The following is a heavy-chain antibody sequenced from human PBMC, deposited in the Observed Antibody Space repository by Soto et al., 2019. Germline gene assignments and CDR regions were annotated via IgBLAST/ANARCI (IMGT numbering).Heavy chain of an antibody. Sequence: QVQLVESGGGVVQPGRSLRLSCAASGFTFSSYAMHWVRQAPGKGLEWVAVISYDGSNKYYADSVKGRFTISRDNSKNTLYLQMNSLRAEDTAVYYCARDGLYCSGGSCYYFDYWGQGTLVTVSS. CDR3: ARDGLYCSGGSCYYFDY. J-gene: IGHJ4*02. CDR2: ISYDGSNK. V-gene: IGHV3-30-3*01. CDR1: GFTFSSYA. D-gene: IGHD2-15*01.